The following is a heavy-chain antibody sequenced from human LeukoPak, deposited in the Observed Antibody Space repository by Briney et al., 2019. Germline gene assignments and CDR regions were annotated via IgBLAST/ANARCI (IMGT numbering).Heavy chain of an antibody. D-gene: IGHD1-26*01. V-gene: IGHV4-39*07. CDR2: IYYSGST. Sequence: PSETLSLTCTVSGGSISSSSYYWGWTRQPPGKGLEWIGSIYYSGSTYYNPSLKSRVTISVDTSKNQFSLKLSSVTAADTAVYYCARGPEGAMGARNYYYYYYMDVWGKGTTVTVSS. CDR1: GGSISSSSYY. CDR3: ARGPEGAMGARNYYYYYYMDV. J-gene: IGHJ6*03.